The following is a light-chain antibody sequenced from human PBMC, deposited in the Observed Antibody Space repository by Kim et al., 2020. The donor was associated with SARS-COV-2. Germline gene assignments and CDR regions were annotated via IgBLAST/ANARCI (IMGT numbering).Light chain of an antibody. Sequence: GQSFTISCTGTSSDVGGYNYVSWYQQHPGKAPKLMIYEVSKRPSGVPDRFSGSKSGNTASLTVSGLQAEDEADYYCSSYAGSNNLVFGGGTQLTV. CDR1: SSDVGGYNY. CDR2: EVS. J-gene: IGLJ2*01. CDR3: SSYAGSNNLV. V-gene: IGLV2-8*01.